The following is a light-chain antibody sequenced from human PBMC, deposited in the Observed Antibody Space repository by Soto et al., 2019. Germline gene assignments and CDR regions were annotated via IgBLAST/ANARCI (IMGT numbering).Light chain of an antibody. V-gene: IGLV2-14*01. J-gene: IGLJ2*01. CDR1: SSDVGGYNY. Sequence: QSALTQPASVSGSPGQSITISCTGTSSDVGGYNYVSWYQHHPGKAPKLLIYEVSNRPSGVSNPFSGSKSGNTASLTISGLQAEDEADYYCNSYTSSTTLVFGGGTKVTVL. CDR3: NSYTSSTTLV. CDR2: EVS.